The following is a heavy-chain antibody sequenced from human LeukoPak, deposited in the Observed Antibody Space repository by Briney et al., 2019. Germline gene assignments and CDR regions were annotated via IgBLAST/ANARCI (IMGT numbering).Heavy chain of an antibody. CDR1: GGSFSGYY. D-gene: IGHD4-17*01. Sequence: SETLSLTCAVYGGSFSGYYWSWIRQPPGKGLEWIGEIYHSGSTNYNPSLKSRVTISVDKSKNQFSLKLSSVTAADTAVYYCARDTRPHDYGDYGWYFDLWGRGTLVTVSS. J-gene: IGHJ2*01. CDR3: ARDTRPHDYGDYGWYFDL. CDR2: IYHSGST. V-gene: IGHV4-34*01.